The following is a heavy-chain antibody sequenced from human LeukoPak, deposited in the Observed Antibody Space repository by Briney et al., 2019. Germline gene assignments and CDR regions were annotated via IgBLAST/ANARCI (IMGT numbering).Heavy chain of an antibody. V-gene: IGHV3-21*01. J-gene: IGHJ3*02. CDR3: ARVGEPESFDI. D-gene: IGHD3-3*01. Sequence: GGSLRLSCAASGFTFSSYSMSWVRQAPGKGLEWVSSISSSDYIFYADSVKGRFTISRDNAKTSLYLQMNSLRAEDTAVYYCARVGEPESFDIWGQGTMVTVSS. CDR2: ISSSDYI. CDR1: GFTFSSYS.